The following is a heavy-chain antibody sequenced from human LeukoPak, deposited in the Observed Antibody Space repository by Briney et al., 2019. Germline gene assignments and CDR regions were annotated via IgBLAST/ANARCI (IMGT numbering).Heavy chain of an antibody. CDR2: VSTGSNYI. CDR1: GFTFSSYS. V-gene: IGHV3-21*01. CDR3: ARVFRPSLTVFIIRGAFDI. Sequence: GGSLRLSCTASGFTFSSYSLNWVRQAPGKGLEWVSSVSTGSNYIYYADSVKGRFTISGDNDKNSLYPQMNSLRVEDTAVYYCARVFRPSLTVFIIRGAFDIWGQGTMVTVSS. J-gene: IGHJ3*02. D-gene: IGHD3-3*01.